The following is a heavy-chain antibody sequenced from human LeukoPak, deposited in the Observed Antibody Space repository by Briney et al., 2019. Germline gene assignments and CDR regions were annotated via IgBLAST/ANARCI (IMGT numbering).Heavy chain of an antibody. J-gene: IGHJ4*02. D-gene: IGHD4-17*01. CDR3: ARGRYGDYDGGRGLYYFDY. CDR2: IYYSGST. V-gene: IGHV4-39*01. Sequence: SETLSLTCTVSGGSISSSSYYWGWIRQPPGKGLEWIGSIYYSGSTYYNPSLKSRVTISVDTSKNQFSLKLSSVTAADTAVYYCARGRYGDYDGGRGLYYFDYWGQGTLVTVSS. CDR1: GGSISSSSYY.